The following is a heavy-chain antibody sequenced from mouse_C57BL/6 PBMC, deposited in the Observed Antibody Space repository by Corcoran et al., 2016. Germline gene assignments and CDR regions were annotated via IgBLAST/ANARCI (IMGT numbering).Heavy chain of an antibody. Sequence: EVQLQQSGPELVKPGASVKISCKASGYTFTDYYMNWVKQSHGKSLEWIGDINPNNGGTSYNQKFKGNATLTVDKSSSTAYMELRSLTSEDSAVYYCARLRGYPRNYFDYWGQGTTLTVSS. CDR1: GYTFTDYY. J-gene: IGHJ2*01. CDR2: INPNNGGT. CDR3: ARLRGYPRNYFDY. V-gene: IGHV1-26*01. D-gene: IGHD3-1*01.